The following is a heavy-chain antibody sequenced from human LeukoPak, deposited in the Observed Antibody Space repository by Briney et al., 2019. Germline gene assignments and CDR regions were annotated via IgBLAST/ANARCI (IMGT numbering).Heavy chain of an antibody. V-gene: IGHV3-48*04. CDR1: GYTFSSYS. D-gene: IGHD3-10*02. Sequence: GGSLRLSCAASGYTFSSYSMNWVRQAPGKGLEWVSYISSSSSTIYYADSVKGRFTISRDNAKNSLYLQMNSLRAEDTAVYYCARAVRGVIIATLDYWGQGTLVTVSS. CDR2: ISSSSSTI. CDR3: ARAVRGVIIATLDY. J-gene: IGHJ4*02.